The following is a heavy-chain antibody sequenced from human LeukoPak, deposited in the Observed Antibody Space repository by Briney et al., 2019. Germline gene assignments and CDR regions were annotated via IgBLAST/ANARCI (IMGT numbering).Heavy chain of an antibody. CDR3: ARDLGYSYGYYFDY. J-gene: IGHJ4*02. V-gene: IGHV3-48*01. D-gene: IGHD5-18*01. CDR2: ISSGSGTI. CDR1: GFTFNSYN. Sequence: GGSLRLSCAASGFTFNSYNMNWVRQAPGKGLGWVSYISSGSGTIYYADSVEGRFTISRDNAKNSLYLQMNSLRAEDTAVYYCARDLGYSYGYYFDYWGQGTLVTVSS.